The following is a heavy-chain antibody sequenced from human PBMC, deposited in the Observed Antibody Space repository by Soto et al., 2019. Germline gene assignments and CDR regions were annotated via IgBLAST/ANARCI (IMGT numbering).Heavy chain of an antibody. CDR2: TSYDGRDK. J-gene: IGHJ1*01. CDR1: GFTFRSYD. CDR3: ARWGTTGGLDV. Sequence: QVQLVESGGGVVQPGTSLRVSCVGSGFTFRSYDIHWVRQAPGKGLEWVALTSYDGRDKYYGDYVRGRFTNSRDNSRNTVDLQMDSLRLEDTALYFFARWGTTGGLDVWGQGTLVSVSS. V-gene: IGHV3-30*19. D-gene: IGHD3-16*01.